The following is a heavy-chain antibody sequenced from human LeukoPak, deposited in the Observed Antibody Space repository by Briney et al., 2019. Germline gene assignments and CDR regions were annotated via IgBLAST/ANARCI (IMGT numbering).Heavy chain of an antibody. V-gene: IGHV3-23*01. CDR3: AKDPNSGYCSGGSCYLEYFQH. J-gene: IGHJ1*01. CDR2: ISGSGGST. Sequence: GRSLRLSCAASGLTFSSYAMHWVRQAPGKGLEWVSAISGSGGSTYYADSVKGRFTISRDNSKNTLYLQMNSLRAEDTAVYYCAKDPNSGYCSGGSCYLEYFQHWGQGTLVTVSS. CDR1: GLTFSSYA. D-gene: IGHD2-15*01.